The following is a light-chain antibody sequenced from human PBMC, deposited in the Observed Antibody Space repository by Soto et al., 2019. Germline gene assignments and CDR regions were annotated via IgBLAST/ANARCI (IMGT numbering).Light chain of an antibody. CDR3: ATWDDSLNGVV. CDR1: SSNIGSNT. V-gene: IGLV1-44*01. Sequence: LTQPPSASGTPGQRVTISCSGSSSNIGSNTVNWYQQLPGTAPKLLIYSNNQRPSGVPDRFSGSKSGTSASLAISGLQSEDEADYYCATWDDSLNGVVFGGGTKLTVL. J-gene: IGLJ2*01. CDR2: SNN.